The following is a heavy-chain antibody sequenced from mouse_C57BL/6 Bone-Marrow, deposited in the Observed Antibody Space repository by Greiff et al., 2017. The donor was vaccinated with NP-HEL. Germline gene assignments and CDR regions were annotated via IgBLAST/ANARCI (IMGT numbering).Heavy chain of an antibody. Sequence: QVQLKQPGAELVKPGASVKLSCKASGYTFTSYWMHWVKQRPGQGLEWIGMIHPNSGSTNYNEKFKSKATLTVDKSSSTAYMQLSSLTSEDSAVYYCARLGHRGFAYWGQGTLVTVSA. CDR1: GYTFTSYW. CDR3: ARLGHRGFAY. J-gene: IGHJ3*01. CDR2: IHPNSGST. V-gene: IGHV1-64*01. D-gene: IGHD2-14*01.